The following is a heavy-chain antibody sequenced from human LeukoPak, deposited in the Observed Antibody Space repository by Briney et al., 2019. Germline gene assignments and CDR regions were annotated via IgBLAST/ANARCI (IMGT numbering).Heavy chain of an antibody. V-gene: IGHV4-39*07. D-gene: IGHD3-22*01. CDR2: FDYTGST. J-gene: IGHJ4*02. Sequence: SETLSLTCSVSGGSTSSSRHYWGWLRQPPGKGLEWIGNFDYTGSTYYNPSLKSRVTISVDTSKNQFSLKLSSVTAADTAVYYCARAGDYYDSSGYYQFDYWGQGTLVTVSS. CDR1: GGSTSSSRHY. CDR3: ARAGDYYDSSGYYQFDY.